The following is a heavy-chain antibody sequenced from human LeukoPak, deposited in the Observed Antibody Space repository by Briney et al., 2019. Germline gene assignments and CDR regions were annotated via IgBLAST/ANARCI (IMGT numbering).Heavy chain of an antibody. Sequence: SETLSLTCTVSGGSISSSSYYWGWIRRPPGKGLEWIGNIYSGGSTKYNPSLESRVTISIDTSKRQFSLDLSSVTAADTAVYYCARRVAATGMVDSWGQGTLVTVSS. CDR3: ARRVAATGMVDS. D-gene: IGHD6-25*01. J-gene: IGHJ4*02. CDR1: GGSISSSSYY. V-gene: IGHV4-61*05. CDR2: IYSGGST.